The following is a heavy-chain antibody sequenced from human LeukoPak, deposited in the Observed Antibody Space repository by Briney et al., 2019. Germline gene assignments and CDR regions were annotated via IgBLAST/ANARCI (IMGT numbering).Heavy chain of an antibody. CDR2: ISSSSSYI. Sequence: GGSLRLSCAASGFTFSSYSMNLVRQAPWKGLKWVSSISSSSSYIYYADSVKGRFTISRDNAKNSLYLQMNSLRAEDTAVYYCARGPGIYCSSTSCVQWGQGTLVTVSS. J-gene: IGHJ4*02. CDR1: GFTFSSYS. V-gene: IGHV3-21*01. CDR3: ARGPGIYCSSTSCVQ. D-gene: IGHD2-2*01.